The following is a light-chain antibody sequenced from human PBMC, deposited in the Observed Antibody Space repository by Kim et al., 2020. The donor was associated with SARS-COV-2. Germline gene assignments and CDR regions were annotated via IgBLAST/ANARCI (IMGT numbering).Light chain of an antibody. CDR1: QSIWNAY. CDR2: AAS. Sequence: LYPGDSATFSCRASQSIWNAYLAWYQQKPGQAPQLLIYAASNRATGIPDRFSGSGSGTDFTLTISRLGPEDFAVYFCQFYGSPITFGRGTRLEIK. J-gene: IGKJ5*01. V-gene: IGKV3-20*01. CDR3: QFYGSPIT.